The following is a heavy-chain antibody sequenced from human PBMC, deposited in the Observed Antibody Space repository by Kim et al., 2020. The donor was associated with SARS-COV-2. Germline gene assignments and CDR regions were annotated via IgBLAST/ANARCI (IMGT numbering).Heavy chain of an antibody. CDR2: ISSSSSTI. Sequence: GGSLRLSCAASGFTFSSYSMNWVRQAPGKGLEWVSYISSSSSTIYYADSVKGRFTISRDNAKNSLYLQMNSLRAEDTAVYYCARARSGSYSDYWGQGTLVTVSS. CDR1: GFTFSSYS. D-gene: IGHD1-26*01. V-gene: IGHV3-48*04. J-gene: IGHJ4*02. CDR3: ARARSGSYSDY.